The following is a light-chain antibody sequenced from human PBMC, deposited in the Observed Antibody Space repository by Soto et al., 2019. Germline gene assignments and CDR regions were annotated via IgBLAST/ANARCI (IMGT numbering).Light chain of an antibody. CDR1: QSISNY. Sequence: ILMTQSPSSLSSSVGDRVTITCRASQSISNYLNWYQQKPGKAPNLLIYAASTLQSGVPSRFSGGGSGTDFTLTISSLQPEDFATYYCQQSYSTPRTFGQGTKVDI. CDR3: QQSYSTPRT. V-gene: IGKV1-39*01. CDR2: AAS. J-gene: IGKJ1*01.